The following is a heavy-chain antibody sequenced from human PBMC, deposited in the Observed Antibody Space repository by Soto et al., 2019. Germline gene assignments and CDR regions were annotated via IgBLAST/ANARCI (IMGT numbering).Heavy chain of an antibody. CDR2: ISGSSNTM. D-gene: IGHD3-3*01. CDR1: GFTFSNYA. CDR3: ATINYEFIGYYAMDL. Sequence: PGGSLRLSCAASGFTFSNYAMSWVRQAPGKGLEWLSRISGSSNTMYYADSVKGRFTISRDNAKNALYLQMNSLRDEDTAVYYCATINYEFIGYYAMDLWGQGTTVTVSS. V-gene: IGHV3-48*02. J-gene: IGHJ6*02.